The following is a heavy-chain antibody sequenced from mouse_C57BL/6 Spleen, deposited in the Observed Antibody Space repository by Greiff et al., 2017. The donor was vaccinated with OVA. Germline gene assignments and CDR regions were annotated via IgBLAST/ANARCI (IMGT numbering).Heavy chain of an antibody. V-gene: IGHV1-82*01. J-gene: IGHJ2*01. CDR2: IYPGDGDT. Sequence: QVQLQQSGPELVKPGASVKISCKASGYAFSSSWMNWVKQRPGKGLEWIGRIYPGDGDTNYNGKFKGKATLTADKSSSTAYMQLSSLTSEDSEVYFCARDYSNYVGFDYWGQGTTLTVSS. CDR1: GYAFSSSW. CDR3: ARDYSNYVGFDY. D-gene: IGHD2-5*01.